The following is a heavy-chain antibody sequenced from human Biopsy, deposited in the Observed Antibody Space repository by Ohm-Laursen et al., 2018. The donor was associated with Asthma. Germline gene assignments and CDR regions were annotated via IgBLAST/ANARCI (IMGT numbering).Heavy chain of an antibody. CDR3: AKSADYCDSTDYLDF. V-gene: IGHV3-9*01. J-gene: IGHJ4*01. CDR1: GFSFDDCA. D-gene: IGHD3-22*01. Sequence: SLRLSCAASGFSFDDCAMHWVRQAPGKGLEWVSSISWNSGNIDYADSVKGRFTISRDNAKNSLYLQMQSLRPEDTAFFYCAKSADYCDSTDYLDFWGRGTLVTVSS. CDR2: ISWNSGNI.